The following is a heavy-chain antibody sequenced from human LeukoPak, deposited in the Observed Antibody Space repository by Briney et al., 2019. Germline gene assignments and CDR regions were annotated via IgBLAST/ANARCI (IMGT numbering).Heavy chain of an antibody. D-gene: IGHD6-13*01. J-gene: IGHJ4*02. V-gene: IGHV3-21*01. Sequence: GGSLRLSCAASGFTFNSYSMNWVRQAPGKGLDWVSSISSSSSYIYYADSVKSRFTISRDNAKNSLYLQMNSLRAEDTAVYYCARARKYSSSWYYFDYWGQGTLVTVSS. CDR1: GFTFNSYS. CDR3: ARARKYSSSWYYFDY. CDR2: ISSSSSYI.